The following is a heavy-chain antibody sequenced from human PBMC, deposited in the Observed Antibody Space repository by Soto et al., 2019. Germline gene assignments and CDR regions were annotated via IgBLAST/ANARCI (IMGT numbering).Heavy chain of an antibody. CDR2: ISPYNGKT. CDR3: ARAGFSTRRLAILATGAYGVEIDC. V-gene: IGHV1-18*01. D-gene: IGHD7-27*01. J-gene: IGHJ4*02. CDR1: GYTFISYG. Sequence: QVQLVQSGAEVKKTGASVEVSCKASGYTFISYGISWVRQAPGQGLEWMGWISPYNGKTNYAQTLQGRYTMTTDKSTSTAYMALRSLRSDDTAVYYCARAGFSTRRLAILATGAYGVEIDCWGQGTLVTVPS.